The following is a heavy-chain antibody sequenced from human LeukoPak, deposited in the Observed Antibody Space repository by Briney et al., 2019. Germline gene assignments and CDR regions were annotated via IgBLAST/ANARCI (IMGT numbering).Heavy chain of an antibody. CDR3: AREESSSSGYYFDY. CDR1: GFTFSSDS. J-gene: IGHJ4*02. D-gene: IGHD6-6*01. Sequence: GGSLRLSCAASGFTFSSDSMNWVRQAPGKGLEWVSSISSNSNIYYADSVKGRFTISRDNAKNPLYLQMNSLRAEDTAVYYCAREESSSSGYYFDYWGQGALVTVSS. CDR2: ISSNSNI. V-gene: IGHV3-21*01.